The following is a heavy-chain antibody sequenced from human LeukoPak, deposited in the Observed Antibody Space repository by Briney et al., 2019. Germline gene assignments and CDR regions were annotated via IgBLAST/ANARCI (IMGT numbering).Heavy chain of an antibody. D-gene: IGHD1-26*01. CDR3: AKARGGSYDLDAFDI. V-gene: IGHV3-30*18. CDR1: GFTFSSYG. J-gene: IGHJ3*02. CDR2: ISYDGSNK. Sequence: GGSLRLSCAASGFTFSSYGMHWVRQAPGKGLEWVAVISYDGSNKYYADSVKGRFTISRDNSKNTLYLQRNSLRAEDTAVYYCAKARGGSYDLDAFDIWGQGTMVTVSS.